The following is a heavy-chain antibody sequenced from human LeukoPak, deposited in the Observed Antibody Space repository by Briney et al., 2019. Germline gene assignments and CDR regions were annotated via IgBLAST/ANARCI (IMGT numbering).Heavy chain of an antibody. CDR2: INSDGSST. D-gene: IGHD6-19*01. V-gene: IGHV3-74*01. Sequence: PGGSLRLSCAASGFTFSSYWMHWVRQAPGKGLVWVSRINSDGSSTSYADSVKGRFTISRDNAKNTLYLQMNSLRAEDTAVYYCARDERISGWYDNYYYGMDVWGQGTTVTVS. CDR3: ARDERISGWYDNYYYGMDV. J-gene: IGHJ6*02. CDR1: GFTFSSYW.